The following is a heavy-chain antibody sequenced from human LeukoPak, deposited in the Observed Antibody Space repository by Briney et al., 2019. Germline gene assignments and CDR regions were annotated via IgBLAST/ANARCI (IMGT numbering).Heavy chain of an antibody. CDR3: AKGSSRFDY. CDR1: GFTFSGYA. J-gene: IGHJ4*02. V-gene: IGHV3-23*05. D-gene: IGHD6-13*01. Sequence: GGSLRLSCAASGFTFSGYAMNWVRQAPGKGLEWVSLIFASGSTTKYADSVKGRFTISRDNSKNTLYLQMNSLRAEDTAVYYCAKGSSRFDYWGQGTLVTVSS. CDR2: IFASGSTT.